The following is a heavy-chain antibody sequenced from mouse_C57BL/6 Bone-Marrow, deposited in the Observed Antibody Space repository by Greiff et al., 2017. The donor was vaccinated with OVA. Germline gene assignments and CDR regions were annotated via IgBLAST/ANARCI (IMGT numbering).Heavy chain of an antibody. CDR2: ISDGGSYT. D-gene: IGHD1-1*01. V-gene: IGHV5-4*01. J-gene: IGHJ3*01. CDR1: GFTFSSYA. Sequence: EVQLVESGGGLVKPGGSLKLSCAASGFTFSSYAMSWVRQTPEKRLEWVATISDGGSYTYYPDNVKGRFTISRDNAKNNLYLQMSHLKSEDTAMYYCARGYYEGFAYWGQGTLVTVSA. CDR3: ARGYYEGFAY.